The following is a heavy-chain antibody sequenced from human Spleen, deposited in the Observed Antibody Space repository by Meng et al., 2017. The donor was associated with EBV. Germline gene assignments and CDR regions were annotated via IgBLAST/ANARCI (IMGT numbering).Heavy chain of an antibody. CDR1: GGSISSGGYY. CDR3: ARTAMVRYFDY. V-gene: IGHV4-30-4*01. D-gene: IGHD5-18*01. Sequence: QVQLQESGPGLVKPSQPPSLTCAVSGGSISSGGYYWSWIRQPPGKGLEWIGYIYYSGSTYYNPSLKSRVTISVDTSKNQFSLKLSSVTAADTAVYYCARTAMVRYFDYWGQGTLVTVSS. CDR2: IYYSGST. J-gene: IGHJ4*02.